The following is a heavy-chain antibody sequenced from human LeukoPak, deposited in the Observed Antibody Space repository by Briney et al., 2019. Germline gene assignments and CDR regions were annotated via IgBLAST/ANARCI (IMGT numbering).Heavy chain of an antibody. CDR1: GFTFRSYG. Sequence: GRSLRLSCAASGFTFRSYGMHWVRQAPGKGLEWVAVIWYDGSNKYYADSVKGRFTISRDNSKNTLYLQMNSLRAEDTAVYYCARDFYEQWLVRYYFDYWGQGTLVTVSS. J-gene: IGHJ4*02. V-gene: IGHV3-33*01. CDR3: ARDFYEQWLVRYYFDY. CDR2: IWYDGSNK. D-gene: IGHD6-19*01.